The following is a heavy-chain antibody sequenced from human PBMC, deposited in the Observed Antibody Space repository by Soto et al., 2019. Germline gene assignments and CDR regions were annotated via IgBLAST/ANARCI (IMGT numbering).Heavy chain of an antibody. D-gene: IGHD6-19*01. CDR1: GFTFEDYA. CDR2: ISWNSRSV. Sequence: EVQLVESGGGLVQPGRSLRLSCAASGFTFEDYAMHWVRQVPGTGLEWVSSISWNSRSVGYAESVKGRFTVSRDNGKNSLYLQTDSLRAEDTAYYYCVIDRGSIGFVFFEYWGQGIVVTVSS. CDR3: VIDRGSIGFVFFEY. J-gene: IGHJ4*02. V-gene: IGHV3-9*01.